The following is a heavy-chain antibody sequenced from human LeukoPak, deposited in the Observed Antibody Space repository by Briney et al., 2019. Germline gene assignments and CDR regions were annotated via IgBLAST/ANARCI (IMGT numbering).Heavy chain of an antibody. D-gene: IGHD5/OR15-5a*01. J-gene: IGHJ4*02. CDR2: ICSSGST. V-gene: IGHV3-53*01. CDR1: GFTVSSNY. CDR3: ARDLYAVSHDY. Sequence: GGSLRLSCAASGFTVSSNYMNWVRQAPGKGLEWVSVICSSGSTYYADSVKGRFTISRDNSKNTLYLQMNSLRAEDTAVYYCARDLYAVSHDYWGQGTLVTVSS.